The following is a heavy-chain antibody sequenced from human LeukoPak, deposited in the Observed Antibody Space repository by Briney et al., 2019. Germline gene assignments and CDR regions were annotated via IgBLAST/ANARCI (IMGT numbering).Heavy chain of an antibody. V-gene: IGHV3-30*04. CDR3: AKVATGGSGSPDY. J-gene: IGHJ4*02. CDR1: GFTFGDHA. CDR2: ISYDGSNK. Sequence: PGGSLRLSCTASGFTFGDHAMSWVRQAPGKGLEWVAVISYDGSNKYYADSVKGRFTISRDDSKNTLYLQMNSLRAEDTAVYYCAKVATGGSGSPDYWGQGTLVTVSS. D-gene: IGHD3-10*01.